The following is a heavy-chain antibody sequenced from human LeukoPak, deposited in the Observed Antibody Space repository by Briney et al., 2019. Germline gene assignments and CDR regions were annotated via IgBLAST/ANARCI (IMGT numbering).Heavy chain of an antibody. CDR3: TARNIAVAGLFDY. D-gene: IGHD6-19*01. CDR2: ISGSGGST. Sequence: GGSLRLSCAASGFTFSSYAMSWVRQAPGKGLEWVSAISGSGGSTYYADSVKGRFTISRDNSKNTLYLQMNSLKTEDTAVYYCTARNIAVAGLFDYWGQGTLVTVSS. V-gene: IGHV3-23*01. CDR1: GFTFSSYA. J-gene: IGHJ4*02.